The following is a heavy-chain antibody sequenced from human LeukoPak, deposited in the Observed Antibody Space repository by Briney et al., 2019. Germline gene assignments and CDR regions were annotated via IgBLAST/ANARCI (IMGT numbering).Heavy chain of an antibody. CDR1: GFTFSSYE. D-gene: IGHD5-12*01. V-gene: IGHV3-48*03. J-gene: IGHJ4*02. Sequence: PGGSLRLSCAASGFTFSSYEMNWVRQAPGKGLEWVSYISSSGSTIYYADSVKGRFTISRDNAENSLYLQMNSLKTEDTAVYYCTRHGYSGYDVDYWGQGTLVTVSS. CDR2: ISSSGSTI. CDR3: TRHGYSGYDVDY.